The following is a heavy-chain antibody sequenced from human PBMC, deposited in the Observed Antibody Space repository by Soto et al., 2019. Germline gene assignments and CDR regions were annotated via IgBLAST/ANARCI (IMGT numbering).Heavy chain of an antibody. J-gene: IGHJ4*02. CDR2: ISYDGSNK. CDR3: ARGMGATTPLFDY. Sequence: QVQLVESGGGVVQPGRSLRLSCAASGFTFSSYAMHWVRQAPGKGLEWVAVISYDGSNKYYADSVKGRFTISRDNSKNTLYLQMNSLRAEDTAVYYCARGMGATTPLFDYWGQGTLFTVSS. V-gene: IGHV3-30-3*01. CDR1: GFTFSSYA. D-gene: IGHD1-26*01.